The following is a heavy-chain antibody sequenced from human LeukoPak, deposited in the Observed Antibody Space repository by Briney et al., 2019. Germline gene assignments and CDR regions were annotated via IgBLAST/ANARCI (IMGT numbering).Heavy chain of an antibody. CDR2: ISSSGSTI. CDR3: ARGLPAFTYDSSGYGSVSDY. Sequence: GGSLRLSCAASGFTFSDYYMSWIRQAPGKGLEWVSYISSSGSTIYYADSVKGRFTISRDNAKNSLYLQRNSLRAEDTAVYYCARGLPAFTYDSSGYGSVSDYWGQGTLVTVSS. J-gene: IGHJ4*02. CDR1: GFTFSDYY. D-gene: IGHD3-22*01. V-gene: IGHV3-11*01.